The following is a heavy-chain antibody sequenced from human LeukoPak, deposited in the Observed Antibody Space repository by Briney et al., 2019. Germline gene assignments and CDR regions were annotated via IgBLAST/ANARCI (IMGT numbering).Heavy chain of an antibody. J-gene: IGHJ4*02. D-gene: IGHD6-13*01. Sequence: PGGSLRLSCAASGFTFSSYGMHWVRQAPGKGLEWGAVISYDGSNKYYADSVKGRFTISRDNSKNTLYLQMNSLRAEDTAVYYCAKGGPRAAAGLFDYWGQGTLVTVSS. CDR3: AKGGPRAAAGLFDY. V-gene: IGHV3-30*18. CDR2: ISYDGSNK. CDR1: GFTFSSYG.